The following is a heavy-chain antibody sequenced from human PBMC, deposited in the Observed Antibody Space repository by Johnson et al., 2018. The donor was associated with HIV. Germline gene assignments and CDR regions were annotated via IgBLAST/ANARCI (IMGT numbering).Heavy chain of an antibody. D-gene: IGHD6-13*01. CDR1: GFTFDDYA. CDR3: VRPAAAGRDDAFDI. V-gene: IGHV3-9*01. J-gene: IGHJ3*02. Sequence: VESGGGLVQPGRSLRLSCAASGFTFDDYAMHWVRQAPGKGLEWVSGISWNSGSIGYADSVKGRFTISRDNSKNTLYLQMNSLRAEDTAVYYCVRPAAAGRDDAFDIWGQGTMVTVSS. CDR2: ISWNSGSI.